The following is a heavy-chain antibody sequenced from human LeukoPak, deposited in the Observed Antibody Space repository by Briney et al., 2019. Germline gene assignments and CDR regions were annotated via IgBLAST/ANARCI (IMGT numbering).Heavy chain of an antibody. D-gene: IGHD3-3*01. CDR2: IKRDGSEK. J-gene: IGHJ1*01. CDR3: ATLRFLEWLLFPEYFQH. Sequence: GGSLRLSCAASGFTFSDYWMTWVRQAPGKGLEWVANIKRDGSEKYYVDSVKGRLTISRDNAKNSLYLQMNSLRAEDTAVYYCATLRFLEWLLFPEYFQHWGQGTLVTVSS. V-gene: IGHV3-7*01. CDR1: GFTFSDYW.